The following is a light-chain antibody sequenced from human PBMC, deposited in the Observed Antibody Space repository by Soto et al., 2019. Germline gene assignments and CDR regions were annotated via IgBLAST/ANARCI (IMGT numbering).Light chain of an antibody. CDR3: SSYTSTSLFV. V-gene: IGLV2-14*01. Sequence: QSVLTQPASVSGSPGQSITISCTGTTSDIGGFNYVSWYQQHPGKAPKLMIYEVSNRPSGVSNRFSGSKSGNTVSLTISGLQAEDEADYYCSSYTSTSLFVFGTGTKLTVL. CDR2: EVS. J-gene: IGLJ1*01. CDR1: TSDIGGFNY.